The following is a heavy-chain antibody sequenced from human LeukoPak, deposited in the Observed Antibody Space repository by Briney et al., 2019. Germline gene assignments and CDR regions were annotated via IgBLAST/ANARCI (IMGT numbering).Heavy chain of an antibody. CDR2: INPNSGGT. CDR3: ARDSGDGSGSYYKKYYYYYMDV. Sequence: RASVKVSCKASGYTFTGYYMHWVRQAPGQGLEWMGWINPNSGGTNYAQKFQGRGTMTRDTSISKAYMELSRLRSDDTAVYYCARDSGDGSGSYYKKYYYYYMDVWGKGTTVTVSS. V-gene: IGHV1-2*02. CDR1: GYTFTGYY. J-gene: IGHJ6*03. D-gene: IGHD3-10*01.